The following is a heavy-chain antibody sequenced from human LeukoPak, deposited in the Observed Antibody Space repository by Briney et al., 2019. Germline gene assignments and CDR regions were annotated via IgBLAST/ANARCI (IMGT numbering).Heavy chain of an antibody. CDR3: AKDRGRVLMVYYLQH. D-gene: IGHD2-8*01. V-gene: IGHV3-30*18. CDR1: GFTFSSYG. CDR2: ISYDGSNK. J-gene: IGHJ1*01. Sequence: GRSLRLSCAASGFTFSSYGMHWVRQAPGKGLEWVAVISYDGSNKYYADSVKGRFTISRDNSKNTLYLQMNSLRAEDTAVYYCAKDRGRVLMVYYLQHWGQGTLVTASS.